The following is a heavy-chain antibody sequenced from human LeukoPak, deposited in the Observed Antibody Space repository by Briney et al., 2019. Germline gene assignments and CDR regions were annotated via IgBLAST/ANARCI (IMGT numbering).Heavy chain of an antibody. CDR2: ISSISSYI. D-gene: IGHD1-26*01. CDR1: GFTFSSYG. CDR3: ARDPSGTYYPRVSGALDI. J-gene: IGHJ3*02. Sequence: PGGSLRLSCAASGFTFSSYGMSWVRQAPGKGLEWVSSISSISSYIYYADSVKGRFTVSRDNAKNSLYLQMDSLRAEDTAEYYCARDPSGTYYPRVSGALDIWGQGTMVTVSS. V-gene: IGHV3-21*01.